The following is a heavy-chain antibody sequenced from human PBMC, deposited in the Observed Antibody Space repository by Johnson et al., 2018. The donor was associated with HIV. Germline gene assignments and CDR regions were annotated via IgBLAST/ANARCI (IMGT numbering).Heavy chain of an antibody. Sequence: QEQLVESGGGLVKPGGSLRLSCAASGFTFSSYGMHWVRQAPGKGLEWVSVIYSGGRTDDADSVKGRLTISRDNVKNSLYLQMNSLRVEDTALYYCAREGPGYSSGWYAFDLWGQGTMVTVSS. V-gene: IGHV3-NL1*01. CDR3: AREGPGYSSGWYAFDL. J-gene: IGHJ3*01. D-gene: IGHD6-19*01. CDR1: GFTFSSYG. CDR2: IYSGGRT.